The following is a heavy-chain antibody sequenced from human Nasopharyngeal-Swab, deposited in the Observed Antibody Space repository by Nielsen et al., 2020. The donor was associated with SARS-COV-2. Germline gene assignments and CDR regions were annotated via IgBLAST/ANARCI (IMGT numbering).Heavy chain of an antibody. J-gene: IGHJ4*02. CDR2: IYYSGST. CDR1: GGSISSSSDY. Sequence: SETLSLTCTVSGGSISSSSDYWGWIRQPPGKGLEWIGSIYYSGSTYYNPSLKSRVTISVDTSKNQFSLKLSSVTAADTAVYYCARFWYGSGSYYPHFDYWGQGTLVTVSS. D-gene: IGHD3-10*01. V-gene: IGHV4-39*07. CDR3: ARFWYGSGSYYPHFDY.